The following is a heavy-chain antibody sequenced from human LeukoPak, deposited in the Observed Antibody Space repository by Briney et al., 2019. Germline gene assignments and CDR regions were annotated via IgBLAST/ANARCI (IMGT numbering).Heavy chain of an antibody. V-gene: IGHV4-30-2*02. CDR3: ASGYGDHWSTQKAYYYYGMDV. CDR1: GGSISSGGYY. J-gene: IGHJ6*02. Sequence: SQTLSLTCTVSGGSISSGGYYWSWIRQPPGKGLEWIGYIYHSGSTNYNPSLKSRVTISVDTSKNQFSLKLSSVTAADTAVYYCASGYGDHWSTQKAYYYYGMDVWGQGTTVTVSS. CDR2: IYHSGST. D-gene: IGHD4-17*01.